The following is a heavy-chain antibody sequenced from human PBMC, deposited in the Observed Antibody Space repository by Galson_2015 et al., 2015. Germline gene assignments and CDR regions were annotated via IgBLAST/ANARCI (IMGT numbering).Heavy chain of an antibody. CDR2: INHSGST. Sequence: SETLSLTCTVSVGSFSGYYWSWIRQPPGKGLEWIGEINHSGSTNYNPSLKSRVTISVDTSKNQFSLKLSSVTAADTAVYYCARGVVANGYYYGMDVWGQGTTVTVSS. CDR3: ARGVVANGYYYGMDV. CDR1: VGSFSGYY. D-gene: IGHD5-12*01. V-gene: IGHV4-34*01. J-gene: IGHJ6*02.